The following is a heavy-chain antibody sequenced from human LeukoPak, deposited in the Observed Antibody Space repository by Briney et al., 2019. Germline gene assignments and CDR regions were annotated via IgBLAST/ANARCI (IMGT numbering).Heavy chain of an antibody. V-gene: IGHV3-30*18. Sequence: PGGSLRLSCSASGFTFSSYGMHWLRPAPGQGLEGVAVISYDGSNKYYADSVKGRFTISRDNSTNTLYLQMNSLRAEDTAVYYCAKDRYGWELLSYYFDYWGQGTLVTVSS. D-gene: IGHD1-26*01. CDR3: AKDRYGWELLSYYFDY. CDR2: ISYDGSNK. CDR1: GFTFSSYG. J-gene: IGHJ4*02.